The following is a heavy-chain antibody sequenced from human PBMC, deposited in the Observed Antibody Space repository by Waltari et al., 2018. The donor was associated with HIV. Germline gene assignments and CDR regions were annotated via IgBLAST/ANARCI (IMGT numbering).Heavy chain of an antibody. Sequence: QVQLQESGPGLVKPSETLSLTCTVSGGSISSYYWSWIRQPPGKGLEWIGYIYYSGSTNYNPSLKSRVTISVDTSKNQFSLKLSSVTAADTAVYYCARDPTIFYGMDVWGQGTTVTVSS. V-gene: IGHV4-59*01. CDR2: IYYSGST. CDR1: GGSISSYY. J-gene: IGHJ6*02. CDR3: ARDPTIFYGMDV. D-gene: IGHD3-3*01.